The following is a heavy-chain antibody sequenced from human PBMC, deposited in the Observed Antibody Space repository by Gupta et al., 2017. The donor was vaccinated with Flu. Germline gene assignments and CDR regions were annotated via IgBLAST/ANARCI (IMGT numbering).Heavy chain of an antibody. J-gene: IGHJ4*02. CDR3: ARGRGATTVTYCDY. V-gene: IGHV1-2*02. Sequence: QVQLVQSGAEVAKHGTSVKVSCKASGYTFSAFLIHWRRQAPGQGLEWMVGMSPDNVITKDARKFQGRVSMTRDTSTSTAYMELSTLGSDDTAVYYCARGRGATTVTYCDYWGQGTLVTVSS. D-gene: IGHD4-17*01. CDR1: GYTFSAFL. CDR2: MSPDNVIT.